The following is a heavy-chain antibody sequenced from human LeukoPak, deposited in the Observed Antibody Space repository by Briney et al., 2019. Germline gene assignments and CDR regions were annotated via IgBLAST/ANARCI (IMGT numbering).Heavy chain of an antibody. CDR2: INAYNGNT. Sequence: ASVKVSCKASGYTFTSYGISWVRQAPGQGLEWMGWINAYNGNTNYAQKLQGRVTMTTDTSTSTAYMELKSLRSDDTAVYYCAREHRWLQSLYYFDYWGQGTLVTASS. J-gene: IGHJ4*02. D-gene: IGHD5-24*01. CDR1: GYTFTSYG. CDR3: AREHRWLQSLYYFDY. V-gene: IGHV1-18*01.